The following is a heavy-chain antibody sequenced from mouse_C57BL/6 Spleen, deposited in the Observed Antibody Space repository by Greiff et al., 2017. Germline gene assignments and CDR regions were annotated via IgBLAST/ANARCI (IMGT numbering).Heavy chain of an antibody. V-gene: IGHV1-26*01. D-gene: IGHD1-1*01. CDR3: ASRNYGSWYLDV. CDR1: GYTFTDYY. J-gene: IGHJ1*03. CDR2: INPNNGGT. Sequence: VQLQQSGPELVKPGASVKISCKASGYTFTDYYMNWVKQSHGKSLEWIGDINPNNGGTSYNQKFKGKATLTVDKSSSTAYMELRSLTSEDSAVYYCASRNYGSWYLDVWGTGTTVTVSS.